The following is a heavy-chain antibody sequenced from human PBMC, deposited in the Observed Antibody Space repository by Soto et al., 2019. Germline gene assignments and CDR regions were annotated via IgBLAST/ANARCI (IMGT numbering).Heavy chain of an antibody. CDR3: TRHSVDY. Sequence: EVQLVESGGGLVQPGGSLTLSCAASGFTFSDAAIHWVRQASGKGLEWVGRIRSQAYSSATAYAASLKGRFTISRDDSTNTAYLQMNSLKTEDKAVYYCTRHSVDYWGQGTLVTVCS. J-gene: IGHJ4*02. CDR1: GFTFSDAA. CDR2: IRSQAYSSAT. V-gene: IGHV3-73*01.